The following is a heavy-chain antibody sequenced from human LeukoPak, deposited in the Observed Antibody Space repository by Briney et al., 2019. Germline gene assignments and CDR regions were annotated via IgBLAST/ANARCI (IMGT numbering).Heavy chain of an antibody. J-gene: IGHJ4*02. Sequence: GGSLRLSCAASGFTFSIYGMHCVRQAPGKGLEWVAVIRYDGSNQFYADSVKGRFTISRDNSKNTLYLQMSSLRAEDTALYYCARGGVLTGYYTPYYFDYWGQGTLVTVSS. CDR2: IRYDGSNQ. CDR3: ARGGVLTGYYTPYYFDY. D-gene: IGHD3-9*01. CDR1: GFTFSIYG. V-gene: IGHV3-33*01.